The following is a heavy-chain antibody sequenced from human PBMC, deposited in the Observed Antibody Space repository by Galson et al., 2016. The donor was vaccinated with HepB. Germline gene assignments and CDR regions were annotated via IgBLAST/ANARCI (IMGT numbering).Heavy chain of an antibody. D-gene: IGHD3-22*01. CDR1: GFTFSSYS. V-gene: IGHV3-21*01. CDR2: ISSSSSYI. J-gene: IGHJ4*02. Sequence: SLRLSCAASGFTFSSYSMNWVRQAPGKGLEWVSSISSSSSYIYYADSVKGRFTISRDNARNSLYLQMNSLRAEDTAVYYCARVHRITMILVVTAPNYYWGQGTLVTVSS. CDR3: ARVHRITMILVVTAPNYY.